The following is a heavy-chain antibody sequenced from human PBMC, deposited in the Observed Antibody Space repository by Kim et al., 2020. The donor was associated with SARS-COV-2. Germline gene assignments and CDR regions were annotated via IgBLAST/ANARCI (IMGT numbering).Heavy chain of an antibody. CDR3: AKPGGNFDPYYFDY. J-gene: IGHJ4*02. Sequence: AASVNGRFTTSRDNSTSMLYLKMDSRRAEDTAVYYCAKPGGNFDPYYFDYWGQGTLVTVSS. V-gene: IGHV3-23*03. D-gene: IGHD3-9*01.